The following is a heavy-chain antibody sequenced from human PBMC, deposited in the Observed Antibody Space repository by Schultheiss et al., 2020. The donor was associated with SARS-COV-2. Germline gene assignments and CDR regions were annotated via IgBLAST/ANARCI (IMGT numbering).Heavy chain of an antibody. Sequence: SETLSLTCTVSGGSISSYYWTWIRQPPGKGLEWIGEINHSGSTNYNPSLKSRVTISVDTSKNQFSLKLSSVTAADTAVYYCARGPGYSYGLDYWGQGTLVTVSS. D-gene: IGHD5-18*01. CDR3: ARGPGYSYGLDY. CDR1: GGSISSYY. CDR2: INHSGST. V-gene: IGHV4-34*01. J-gene: IGHJ4*02.